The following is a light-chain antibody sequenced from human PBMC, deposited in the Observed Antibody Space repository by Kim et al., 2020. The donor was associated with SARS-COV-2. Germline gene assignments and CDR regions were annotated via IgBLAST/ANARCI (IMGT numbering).Light chain of an antibody. J-gene: IGKJ5*01. CDR2: GAS. CDR1: QSVRTN. CDR3: EQYNHWPPIT. V-gene: IGKV3-15*01. Sequence: EIVMTQSPATLSVSPGDRATLSCRASQSVRTNLAWYQHKPGQAPRLLIYGASTRATGIPARFSGSGSGRGFTLTISSMQSEDFALYYCEQYNHWPPITFGQGTRLEIK.